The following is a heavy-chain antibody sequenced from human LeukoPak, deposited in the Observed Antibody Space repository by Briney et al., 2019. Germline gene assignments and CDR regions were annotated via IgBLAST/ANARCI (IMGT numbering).Heavy chain of an antibody. V-gene: IGHV4-39*07. CDR2: IYYSGRT. CDR1: GGSISNTDYY. J-gene: IGHJ4*02. D-gene: IGHD4-23*01. Sequence: PSETLSLTCTVSGGSISNTDYYWGWIRQPPGKGLEWIGSIYYSGRTFYNPSLKSRVTISVDTSKNQFSLKLTSVTAADTAVYYCARGWGYGGNSGLDYWGQGTLVTVSS. CDR3: ARGWGYGGNSGLDY.